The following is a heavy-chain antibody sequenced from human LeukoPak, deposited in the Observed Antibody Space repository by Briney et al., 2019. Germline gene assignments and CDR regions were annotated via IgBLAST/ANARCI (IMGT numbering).Heavy chain of an antibody. J-gene: IGHJ4*02. CDR3: ARDRSPGIAAGEYYFDY. D-gene: IGHD6-13*01. V-gene: IGHV1-69*04. CDR1: GGTFSSYA. CDR2: IIPILGIA. Sequence: GASVKVSCKASGGTFSSYAISWVRQAPGQGLEWMGRIIPILGIANYAQKFQGRVTITADKSTSTAYMELSSLRSEDTAVYYCARDRSPGIAAGEYYFDYWGQGTLVTVSS.